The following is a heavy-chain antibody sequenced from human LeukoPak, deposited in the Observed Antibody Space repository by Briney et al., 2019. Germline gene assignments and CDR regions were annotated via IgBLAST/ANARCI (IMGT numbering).Heavy chain of an antibody. Sequence: PGGSLRLSCAASGFTFSSYWMSWVRQAPGKGLEWGANIKEDGSEKYYVDSVKGRFTISRDNAKNSLHLQMNSLRAEDTAVYYCASDGYSYGSDLRGHWGQGTLVTVSS. D-gene: IGHD5-18*01. CDR1: GFTFSSYW. CDR2: IKEDGSEK. J-gene: IGHJ4*02. V-gene: IGHV3-7*03. CDR3: ASDGYSYGSDLRGH.